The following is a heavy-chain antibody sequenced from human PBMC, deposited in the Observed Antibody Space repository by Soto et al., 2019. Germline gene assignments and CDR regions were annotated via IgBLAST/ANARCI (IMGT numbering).Heavy chain of an antibody. CDR3: TRDGRGLGRLSLFEY. V-gene: IGHV3-53*01. CDR2: IYSGETT. J-gene: IGHJ4*02. Sequence: GGSLRLFCAASGFNVNSDYMNWVRQTPGKGLEWVASIYSGETTYYADSVRGRFTISSDKSKNTLYFQLSSLRIKDTAVYYCTRDGRGLGRLSLFEYWGQGVLVTVSS. CDR1: GFNVNSDY. D-gene: IGHD2-21*02.